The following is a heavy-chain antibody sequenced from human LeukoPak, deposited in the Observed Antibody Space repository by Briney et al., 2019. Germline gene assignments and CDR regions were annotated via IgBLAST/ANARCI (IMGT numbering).Heavy chain of an antibody. Sequence: PGGSLRLSCAASGFTFSNYAGSWVRQAPGKGLEWVSDISASGGTTYYAASVKGRFTISRDNSKTTLFLQMNSLRAEDTALYYCAIDLRARPWGSGSYSSPYVYWGQGTLVTVSS. CDR1: GFTFSNYA. D-gene: IGHD3-10*01. CDR2: ISASGGTT. CDR3: AIDLRARPWGSGSYSSPYVY. V-gene: IGHV3-23*01. J-gene: IGHJ4*02.